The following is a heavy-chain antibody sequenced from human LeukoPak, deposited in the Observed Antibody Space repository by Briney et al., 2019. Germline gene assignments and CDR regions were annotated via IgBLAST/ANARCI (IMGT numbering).Heavy chain of an antibody. D-gene: IGHD3-22*01. Sequence: SETLSLTCTVSGGSISSYYWGWIRQPPGKGLEWIGSMYSGSTYYNPSLKSRVTISGDTSKNQFSLRLSSVTAADTAVYYCARASYSYDINGWVPFDYWGQGTLVTVSS. CDR2: MYSGST. CDR3: ARASYSYDINGWVPFDY. V-gene: IGHV4-39*07. J-gene: IGHJ4*02. CDR1: GGSISSYY.